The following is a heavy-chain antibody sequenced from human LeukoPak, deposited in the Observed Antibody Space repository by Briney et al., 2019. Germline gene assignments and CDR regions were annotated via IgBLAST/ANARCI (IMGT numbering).Heavy chain of an antibody. CDR2: ISGSGGST. Sequence: GGSLRLSCAASGFTFSSYAMGWVRQAPGKGLEWVSAISGSGGSTYYADSVKGRFTISRDNSKNTLYLQMNSLRAEDTAVYYCAKDLSGSSSSSGYWGQGTLVTVSS. D-gene: IGHD6-6*01. J-gene: IGHJ4*02. CDR3: AKDLSGSSSSSGY. CDR1: GFTFSSYA. V-gene: IGHV3-23*01.